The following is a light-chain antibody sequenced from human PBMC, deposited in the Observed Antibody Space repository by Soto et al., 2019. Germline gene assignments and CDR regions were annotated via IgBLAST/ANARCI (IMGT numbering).Light chain of an antibody. CDR1: HDTASW. J-gene: IGKJ1*01. V-gene: IGKV1-5*01. CDR3: QQSPISPT. Sequence: IQMTRSPSTLLASVGDRVTITGPARHDTASWTACYQQQPGTAPSLLIFDASTLPSRVPSRFSGSGSGTDFTLTIRSLQPDDFATYYSQQSPISPTFGQGTKVDIK. CDR2: DAS.